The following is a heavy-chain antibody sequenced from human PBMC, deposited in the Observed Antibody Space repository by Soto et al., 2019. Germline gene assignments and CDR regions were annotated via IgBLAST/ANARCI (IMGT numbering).Heavy chain of an antibody. D-gene: IGHD4-17*01. V-gene: IGHV3-7*02. J-gene: IGHJ4*02. CDR1: GFTFNSHW. CDR2: IDRDGRDK. Sequence: EMQLVDSGGGLVQPGGSLSLACLASGFTFNSHWMGWVRQPPGKGLEWVANIDRDGRDKYYVDSVKGSFTLSMDNAKNSVFLQMNRLRVQDMAMYYCASHGYSAFDFRGLGTLLTVSS. CDR3: ASHGYSAFDF.